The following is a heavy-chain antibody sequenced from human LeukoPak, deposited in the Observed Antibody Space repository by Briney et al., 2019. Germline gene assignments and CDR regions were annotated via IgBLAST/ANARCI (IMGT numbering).Heavy chain of an antibody. D-gene: IGHD1-14*01. Sequence: PGGSLRLFCAASGFTFSSYAMSWVRQAPGKGLEWVSSITGSGDYTYYADFVKGRFTISRDNSKNTLYLQMNSLRAEDTAVYYCANKPAGFDPWGQGTLVTVSS. V-gene: IGHV3-23*01. CDR1: GFTFSSYA. J-gene: IGHJ5*02. CDR2: ITGSGDYT. CDR3: ANKPAGFDP.